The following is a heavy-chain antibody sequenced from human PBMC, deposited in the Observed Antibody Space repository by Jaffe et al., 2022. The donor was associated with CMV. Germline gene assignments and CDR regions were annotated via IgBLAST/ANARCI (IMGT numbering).Heavy chain of an antibody. CDR3: ARGEDTAMVLGYYYMDV. D-gene: IGHD5-18*01. V-gene: IGHV3-21*01. CDR2: ISSSSSYI. J-gene: IGHJ6*03. Sequence: EVQLVESGGGLVKPGGSLRLSCAASGFTFSSYSMNWVRQAPGKGLEWVSSISSSSSYIYYADSVKGRFTISRDNAKNSLYLQMNSLRAEDTAVYYCARGEDTAMVLGYYYMDVWGKGTTVTVSS. CDR1: GFTFSSYS.